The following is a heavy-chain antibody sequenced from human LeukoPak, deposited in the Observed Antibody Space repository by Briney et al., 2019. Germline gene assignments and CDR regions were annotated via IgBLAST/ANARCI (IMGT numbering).Heavy chain of an antibody. CDR3: ARSSPPDSSGYYLAYNWFDP. D-gene: IGHD3-22*01. CDR1: GGSISSGGYY. V-gene: IGHV4-31*03. J-gene: IGHJ5*02. CDR2: IYYSGST. Sequence: SQTLSLTCTVSGGSISSGGYYWSWIRQHPGKGLEWIGYIYYSGSTYYNPSLKSRVTISVDTPKNQFSLKLSSATAADTAVYYCARSSPPDSSGYYLAYNWFDPWGQGTLVTVSS.